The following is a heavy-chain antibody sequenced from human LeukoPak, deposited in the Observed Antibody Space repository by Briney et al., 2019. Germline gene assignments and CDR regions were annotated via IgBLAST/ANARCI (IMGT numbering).Heavy chain of an antibody. CDR1: GGSFSDYY. J-gene: IGHJ6*03. D-gene: IGHD5-18*01. CDR2: INHSGST. Sequence: SETLSLTCAVYGGSFSDYYWSWIRQPPGKGLEWIGEINHSGSTNYNPSLKSRVTISVDTSKNQFSLKLSSVTAAGTAVYYCARGGGSYGYYMDVWGKGPTVTVSS. V-gene: IGHV4-34*01. CDR3: ARGGGSYGYYMDV.